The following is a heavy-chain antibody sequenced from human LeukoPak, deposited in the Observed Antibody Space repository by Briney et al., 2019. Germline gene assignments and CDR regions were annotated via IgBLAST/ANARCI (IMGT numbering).Heavy chain of an antibody. CDR1: GFTFSSYA. CDR3: AKVKTPVVVPAMHLDY. Sequence: GGSLRLSCAASGFTFSSYAMSWVRQAPGKGLEWVSAISGSGGSTYYADSVKGRFTISRDNSKNTLYLQMNSLRAEDTAVYYCAKVKTPVVVPAMHLDYWGQGTLVTVSS. D-gene: IGHD2-2*01. CDR2: ISGSGGST. V-gene: IGHV3-23*01. J-gene: IGHJ4*02.